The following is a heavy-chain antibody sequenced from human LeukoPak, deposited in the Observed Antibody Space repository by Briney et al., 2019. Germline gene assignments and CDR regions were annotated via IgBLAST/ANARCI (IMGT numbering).Heavy chain of an antibody. CDR2: INWNGGST. J-gene: IGHJ4*02. CDR3: ARRRVTFVRGVDITSYYFDY. D-gene: IGHD3-10*01. V-gene: IGHV3-20*04. CDR1: GFTFDDYG. Sequence: GGSLRLSCAASGFTFDDYGMSWVRQVPGKGLECVSGINWNGGSTGYTDSVKGRFTISRDNAKNSLYLQMNSLRAEDTALYYCARRRVTFVRGVDITSYYFDYWGQGTLVTVSS.